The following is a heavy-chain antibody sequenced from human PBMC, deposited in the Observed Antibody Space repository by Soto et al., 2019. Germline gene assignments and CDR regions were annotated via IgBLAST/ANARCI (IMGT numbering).Heavy chain of an antibody. J-gene: IGHJ6*02. CDR1: GGTFSSYA. CDR2: IIPIFGTA. Sequence: SVKVSCKASGGTFSSYAISWVRQAPGQGLEWMGGIIPIFGTANYAQKFQGRVTITADESTSTAYMELSSLRSEDTAVYYCARGELYYYGSGSYPPLYYYGMDVWGQGTTVTVSS. D-gene: IGHD3-10*01. CDR3: ARGELYYYGSGSYPPLYYYGMDV. V-gene: IGHV1-69*13.